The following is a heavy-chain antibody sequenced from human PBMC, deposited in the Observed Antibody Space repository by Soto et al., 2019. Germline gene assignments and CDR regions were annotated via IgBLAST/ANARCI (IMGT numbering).Heavy chain of an antibody. D-gene: IGHD3-10*01. Sequence: LRLSCEAPGFTFSAYCMTWVRQAPGKGLEWGADIKKDGNEKYYVDSVKGRVTISTDNAKSCLYLQMNSLTAGDPAVYYCVMGRGLDGSLYYNSSGMDVGGRGTRVPVS. CDR1: GFTFSAYC. CDR3: VMGRGLDGSLYYNSSGMDV. V-gene: IGHV3-7*03. CDR2: IKKDGNEK. J-gene: IGHJ6*02.